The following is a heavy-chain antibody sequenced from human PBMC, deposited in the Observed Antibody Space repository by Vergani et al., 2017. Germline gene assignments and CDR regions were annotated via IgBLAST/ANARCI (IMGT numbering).Heavy chain of an antibody. V-gene: IGHV3-23*01. CDR1: GFSFPGYA. Sequence: EVQLLESGGGLVQPGGSLRLSCEASGFSFPGYAMSWVRQAPGKGLEWVSSVSGSSATPYYADSVKGRFIISRDNSKNTLYLQMNSLRAEDTAVYYCAKDQEYDYVWGTDSGVDYWGQGTLVTVSS. CDR3: AKDQEYDYVWGTDSGVDY. J-gene: IGHJ4*02. CDR2: VSGSSATP. D-gene: IGHD3-16*01.